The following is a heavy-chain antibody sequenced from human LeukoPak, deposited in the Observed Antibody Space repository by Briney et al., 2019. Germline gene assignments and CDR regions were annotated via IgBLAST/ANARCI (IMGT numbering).Heavy chain of an antibody. V-gene: IGHV1-69*06. CDR3: ARGGITSGGVIVPNWFDP. Sequence: SVKVSCKASGGTFSSYAISWVRQAPGQGLEWMGGIIPIFGTANYAQKFQGRVTITADKSTSTAYMELSSLRSEDTAVYYCARGGITSGGVIVPNWFDPWGQGTLVTVSS. CDR2: IIPIFGTA. J-gene: IGHJ5*02. CDR1: GGTFSSYA. D-gene: IGHD3-16*02.